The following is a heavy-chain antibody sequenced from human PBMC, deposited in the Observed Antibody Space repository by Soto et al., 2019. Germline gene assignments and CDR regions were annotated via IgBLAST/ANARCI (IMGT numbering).Heavy chain of an antibody. CDR3: ARVPDY. CDR2: INYGGTT. Sequence: PSDTLSLTSTVSGGSVSNVRYYCSWIRQPPGKGLEWIGYINYGGTTSYNPSLKSRVTITLETSKSQFSLRLTSVTASDTAVYYCARVPDYWGQGLLVTVSS. CDR1: GGSVSNVRYY. J-gene: IGHJ4*02. V-gene: IGHV4-61*01. D-gene: IGHD2-2*01.